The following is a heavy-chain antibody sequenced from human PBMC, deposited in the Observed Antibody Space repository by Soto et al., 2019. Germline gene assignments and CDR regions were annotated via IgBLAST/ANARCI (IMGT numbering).Heavy chain of an antibody. CDR3: ERLVGHYYYYGMDV. D-gene: IGHD1-26*01. CDR1: GGSISSYY. V-gene: IGHV4-59*01. Sequence: PSETLSLTCTVSGGSISSYYWSWIRQPPGKGLEWIGYIYYSGSTNYNPSLKSRVTISVDTSKNQFSLKLSSVTAADTAVYYCERLVGHYYYYGMDVWVQGTTVTVSS. CDR2: IYYSGST. J-gene: IGHJ6*02.